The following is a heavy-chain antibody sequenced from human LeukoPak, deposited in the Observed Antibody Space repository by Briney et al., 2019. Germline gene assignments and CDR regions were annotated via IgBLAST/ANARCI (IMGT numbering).Heavy chain of an antibody. CDR1: GYSFTRYW. J-gene: IGHJ4*02. Sequence: PGESLKISCKGSGYSFTRYWIGWVRQMPGKGLEWMGIIYPGDSDIRYSPSFQGRVTISADKSISAAYLQWGSLKASDTAMYYCARQPNAYCGGDCYFPYFDYWGQGILVTVSS. CDR3: ARQPNAYCGGDCYFPYFDY. D-gene: IGHD2-21*02. V-gene: IGHV5-51*01. CDR2: IYPGDSDI.